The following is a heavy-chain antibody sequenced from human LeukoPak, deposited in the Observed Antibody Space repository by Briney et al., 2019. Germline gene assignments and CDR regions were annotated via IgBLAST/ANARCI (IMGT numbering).Heavy chain of an antibody. V-gene: IGHV3-21*01. CDR2: ISSSSSYI. CDR1: GFTFSSYS. CDR3: ARDTYYYDSSGYYY. Sequence: GGSLRLSCAASGFTFSSYSMNWVRQAPGKGLEWVSSISSSSSYIYYEDSVMGRFTISRDNAKNSLYLQMNSLRAEDTAVYYCARDTYYYDSSGYYYWGQGTLVTVSS. D-gene: IGHD3-22*01. J-gene: IGHJ4*02.